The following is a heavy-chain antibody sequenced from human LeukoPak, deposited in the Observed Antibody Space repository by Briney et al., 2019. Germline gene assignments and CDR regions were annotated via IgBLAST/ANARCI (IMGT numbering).Heavy chain of an antibody. D-gene: IGHD2-21*01. CDR2: IKQDGSEK. Sequence: PGGSLRLSCAASGFTFSSYGMHWVRQAPGKGLEWVANIKQDGSEKYYVDSVKGRFTISRDNAKNSLYLQMNSLRAEDTAVYYCVRDSPIIVAAHIDYWGQGTLVTVSS. CDR1: GFTFSSYG. J-gene: IGHJ4*02. CDR3: VRDSPIIVAAHIDY. V-gene: IGHV3-7*01.